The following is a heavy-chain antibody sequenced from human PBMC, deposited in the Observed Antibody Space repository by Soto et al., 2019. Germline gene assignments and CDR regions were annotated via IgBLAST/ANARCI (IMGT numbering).Heavy chain of an antibody. D-gene: IGHD2-2*01. CDR1: GGSKSSSGYY. V-gene: IGHV4-31*03. CDR2: TSNSGST. Sequence: QVQLQESGPGLVKPSQTLSLTCTVSGGSKSSSGYYWRWIRQHPGEGLEWIGFTSNSGSTSYNPSLKSRVTISGDTSSNHFSLNLKSVTAADTAVYYCARGGGSTKVDYWGQGTLLTVSP. J-gene: IGHJ4*02. CDR3: ARGGGSTKVDY.